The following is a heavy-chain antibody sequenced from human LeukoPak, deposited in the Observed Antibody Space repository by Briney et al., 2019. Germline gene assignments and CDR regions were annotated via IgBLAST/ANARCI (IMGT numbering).Heavy chain of an antibody. D-gene: IGHD3-16*01. CDR1: GFTFSSYA. V-gene: IGHV3-23*01. CDR3: ARNQQLGGHCYYYYGMDV. Sequence: GGSLRLSCAASGFTFSSYAMSWVRQAPGKGLEWVSAISGSGGSTYYADSVKGRFTISRDNSKNTLYLQMNSLRADDTAIYYCARNQQLGGHCYYYYGMDVWGQGTTVTVSS. J-gene: IGHJ6*02. CDR2: ISGSGGST.